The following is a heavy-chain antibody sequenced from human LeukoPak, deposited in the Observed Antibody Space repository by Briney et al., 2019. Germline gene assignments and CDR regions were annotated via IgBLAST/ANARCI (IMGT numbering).Heavy chain of an antibody. CDR2: IYYSGST. D-gene: IGHD5-18*01. CDR3: ARGTAMVTFNY. CDR1: RGSISSSSYY. V-gene: IGHV4-61*05. J-gene: IGHJ4*02. Sequence: SETLSLTCTVSRGSISSSSYYWGWIRQPPGKGLEWIGYIYYSGSTNYSPSLTSRVTISIDRSKNQFSLKLSSVTAADTAVYYCARGTAMVTFNYWGQGTLVTVSS.